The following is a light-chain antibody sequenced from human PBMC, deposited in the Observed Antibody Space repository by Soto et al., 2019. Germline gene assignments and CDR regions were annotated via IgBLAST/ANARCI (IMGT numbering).Light chain of an antibody. CDR1: QSVSSSY. V-gene: IGKV3-20*01. J-gene: IGKJ1*01. CDR2: GAS. Sequence: EIVLTQSPGTLSLSPGERATLSCRASQSVSSSYLAWYQQKPGQAPRPLIYGASSRAIGSPDRFSGSGSGTDFPLTISRLEPEDFAVYYCQQYGSSPWTFGQGTKVEIK. CDR3: QQYGSSPWT.